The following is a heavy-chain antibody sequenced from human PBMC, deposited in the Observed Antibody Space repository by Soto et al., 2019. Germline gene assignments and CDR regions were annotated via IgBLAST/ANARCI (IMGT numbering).Heavy chain of an antibody. CDR2: INAGNGNT. CDR3: ARERVAVFDWFDH. CDR1: GYTFTSYA. Sequence: ASVKVSCKASGYTFTSYAMHWVRQAPGQRLEWMGWINAGNGNTKYSQKFQGRVTITRDTSASTAYMELSSLRSEDTAVYYCARERVAVFDWFDHWGQGTLVTVSS. D-gene: IGHD6-19*01. V-gene: IGHV1-3*01. J-gene: IGHJ5*02.